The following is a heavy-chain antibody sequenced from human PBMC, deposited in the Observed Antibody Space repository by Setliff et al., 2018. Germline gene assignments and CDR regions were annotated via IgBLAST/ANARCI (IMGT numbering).Heavy chain of an antibody. V-gene: IGHV4-39*01. J-gene: IGHJ3*02. D-gene: IGHD2-15*01. CDR3: ARGADTVVAPYDAFDI. CDR2: INYSGST. Sequence: TLSLTCTVSGGSISSSRYYWGWIRQPPGKGLEWIGSINYSGSTYYNPSLKSRVTISVETSKNQFSLKLSSVTAADTAVYYCARGADTVVAPYDAFDIWGQGTMVTVSS. CDR1: GGSISSSRYY.